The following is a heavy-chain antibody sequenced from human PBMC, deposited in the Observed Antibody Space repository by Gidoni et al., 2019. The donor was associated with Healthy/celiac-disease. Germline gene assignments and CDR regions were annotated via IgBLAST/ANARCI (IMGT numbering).Heavy chain of an antibody. V-gene: IGHV3-30-3*01. CDR1: GFTFSSYA. CDR2: ISHDGSNK. Sequence: QVQLVESGGGVVQPGRSRRLPCAASGFTFSSYAMHWVRQAPGKGLEWVAVISHDGSNKYYADSVKGRFTISRDNSKNTLYLQMNSLRAEDTAVYYCARAEEAIFGVEATAFDPWGQGTLVTVSS. J-gene: IGHJ5*02. CDR3: ARAEEAIFGVEATAFDP. D-gene: IGHD3-3*01.